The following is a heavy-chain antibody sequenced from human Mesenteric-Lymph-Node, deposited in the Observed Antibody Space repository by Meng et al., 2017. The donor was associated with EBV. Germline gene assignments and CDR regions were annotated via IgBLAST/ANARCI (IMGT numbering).Heavy chain of an antibody. J-gene: IGHJ5*01. CDR2: IFHTSST. Sequence: LRLRESRSGRVGHSRRPLLTCVGSGGSSSSSDYTWSWIRQPPGKGVEGIGNIFHTSSTQYKSSLKNRVTISVDRSKNKVSLRLHSVTAADTAVYYCARRAIREGVGIDTWGHGTLVTVSS. D-gene: IGHD3-10*01. CDR3: ARRAIREGVGIDT. V-gene: IGHV4-30-2*01. CDR1: GGSSSSSDYT.